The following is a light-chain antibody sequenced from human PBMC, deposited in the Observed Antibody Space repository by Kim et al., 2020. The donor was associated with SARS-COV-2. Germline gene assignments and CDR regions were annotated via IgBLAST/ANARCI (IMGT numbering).Light chain of an antibody. Sequence: GQEATFSCSGSSSNSGSNTVNWYQQLPGTAPKRLIYSKNQRPSGVPHRFSGSRSGTSDSLDISGLQSEDEADYYCEAWDESINAVVLGGGTQLTVL. V-gene: IGLV1-44*01. CDR2: SKN. CDR1: SSNSGSNT. CDR3: EAWDESINAVV. J-gene: IGLJ2*01.